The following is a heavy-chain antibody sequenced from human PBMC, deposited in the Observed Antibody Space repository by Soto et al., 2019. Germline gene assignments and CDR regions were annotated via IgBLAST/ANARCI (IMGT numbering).Heavy chain of an antibody. Sequence: PSETLSLTCSVSGVSIRSDYWNWIRHPPGKELEWIGSIYYSGSTNYNPSLKSRVTISIDTSNNQFSLKLSSVTAADTAVYYCARGFYYSRDYSALFDFWGRGILVIVSA. V-gene: IGHV4-59*01. CDR1: GVSIRSDY. CDR3: ARGFYYSRDYSALFDF. J-gene: IGHJ5*01. D-gene: IGHD3-22*01. CDR2: IYYSGST.